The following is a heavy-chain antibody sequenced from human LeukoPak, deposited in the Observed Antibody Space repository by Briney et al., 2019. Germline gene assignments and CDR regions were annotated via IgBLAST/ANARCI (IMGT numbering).Heavy chain of an antibody. D-gene: IGHD1-26*01. CDR1: GFTFSSSA. V-gene: IGHV3-23*01. Sequence: GGSLRLSCAASGFTFSSSAMSWVRQVPGKGLEWVSGISASGGGTSYADSVRGRFTISRDNSKNTLYVQMNSLRDEDTAVYYFAKDQRWESPHYLASWARGPLVTVSS. J-gene: IGHJ4*02. CDR2: ISASGGGT. CDR3: AKDQRWESPHYLAS.